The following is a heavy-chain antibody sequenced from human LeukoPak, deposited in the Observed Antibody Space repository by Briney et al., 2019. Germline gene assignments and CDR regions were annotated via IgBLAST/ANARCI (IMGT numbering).Heavy chain of an antibody. V-gene: IGHV3-23*01. CDR2: ISGSGGSA. J-gene: IGHJ6*03. Sequence: GGSLRLSCAASGFTFSSYGMSWVRQAPGKGLEWVSAISGSGGSAYYADSVKGRFTISRDNSKNTLYLQMNSLRAEDTAVYYCAKNVREADWYYYYMDVWGKGTTVTVSS. D-gene: IGHD3-9*01. CDR1: GFTFSSYG. CDR3: AKNVREADWYYYYMDV.